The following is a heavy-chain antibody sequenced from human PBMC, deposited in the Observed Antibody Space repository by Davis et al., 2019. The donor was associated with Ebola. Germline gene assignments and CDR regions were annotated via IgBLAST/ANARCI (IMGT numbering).Heavy chain of an antibody. CDR2: ISGSGGST. V-gene: IGHV3-23*01. D-gene: IGHD3-3*01. J-gene: IGHJ4*02. Sequence: GESLKIPCAASGFTFSSYAMSWVRQAPGKGLEWVSAISGSGGSTYYADSVKGRFTISRDNSKNTLYLQMNSLRAEDTAVYYCAKQSGSRGASYYFDYWGQGTLVTVSS. CDR3: AKQSGSRGASYYFDY. CDR1: GFTFSSYA.